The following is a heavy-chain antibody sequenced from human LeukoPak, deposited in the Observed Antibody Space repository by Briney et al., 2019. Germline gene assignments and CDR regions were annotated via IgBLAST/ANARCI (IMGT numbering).Heavy chain of an antibody. CDR2: XXAYNGNT. D-gene: IGHD2-2*01. CDR3: ARDAYLYCSSTSCYYNY. J-gene: IGHJ4*02. V-gene: IGHV1-18*01. CDR1: GYTFTSYG. Sequence: ASVKVSCKASGYTFTSYGISWVRQAPGXXXXXXXXXXAYNGNTNYAQKLQGRVTMTTDTSTSTAYMELRSLRSDDTAVYYCARDAYLYCSSTSCYYNYWGQGTLVTVSS.